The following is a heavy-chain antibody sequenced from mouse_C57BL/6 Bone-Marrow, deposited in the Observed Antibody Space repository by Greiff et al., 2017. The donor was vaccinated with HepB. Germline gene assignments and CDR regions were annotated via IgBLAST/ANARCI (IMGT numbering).Heavy chain of an antibody. D-gene: IGHD2-3*01. CDR3: ARDGYTWYFEV. CDR2: INPSTGGT. CDR1: GYSFTGYY. Sequence: QLQQSGPELVKPGASVKISCKASGYSFTGYYMNWVKQSPEKSLEWVGEINPSTGGTTYNQKFKAKATLTVDKSSSTAYMQLKRLTSEDSAVYYCARDGYTWYFEVWGKGTTGTVST. J-gene: IGHJ1*03. V-gene: IGHV1-42*01.